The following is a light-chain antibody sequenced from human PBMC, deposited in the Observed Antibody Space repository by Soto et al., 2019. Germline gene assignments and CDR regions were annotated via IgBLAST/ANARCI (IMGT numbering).Light chain of an antibody. CDR1: QSVSSD. Sequence: DIVVTQSPATLSVSPGERATLSCRASQSVSSDLAWYQQKPGQAPRHLIYGASTRATGIPARFSGSGSGTEFTLTISSLQSEDFAVYYCQQYNNWPPLTFGGGTKVEIK. CDR3: QQYNNWPPLT. V-gene: IGKV3-15*01. CDR2: GAS. J-gene: IGKJ4*01.